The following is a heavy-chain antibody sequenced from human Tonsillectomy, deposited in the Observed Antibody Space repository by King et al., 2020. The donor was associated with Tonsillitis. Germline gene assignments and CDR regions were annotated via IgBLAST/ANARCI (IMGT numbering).Heavy chain of an antibody. CDR3: AEETIRLWEISLYRDFGL. J-gene: IGHJ2*01. D-gene: IGHD3-16*02. CDR2: IRYDGSNK. Sequence: VQLVESGGGVVQPGGSLRLSCAASGFTFSSYGMHWVRQAPGKGLEWVAFIRYDGSNKYYADSVKGRFTISRDNSKNTVFLQMNSLRAEDTAVYYCAEETIRLWEISLYRDFGLWGRGTLVTVSS. CDR1: GFTFSSYG. V-gene: IGHV3-30*02.